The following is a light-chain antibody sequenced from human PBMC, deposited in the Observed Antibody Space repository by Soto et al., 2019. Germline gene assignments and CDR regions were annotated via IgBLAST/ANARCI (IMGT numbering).Light chain of an antibody. CDR2: DVS. V-gene: IGLV2-14*01. Sequence: QSVVTQPASVSGSPGQSITISCTGTSSDVGGYEYVSWYQQHPGKAPRLMIYDVSSRPSDVSFRFSGSKSGNTASLTISGLQAEDEADYYCSPYATSSPYVFGTGTKVTV. CDR3: SPYATSSPYV. CDR1: SSDVGGYEY. J-gene: IGLJ1*01.